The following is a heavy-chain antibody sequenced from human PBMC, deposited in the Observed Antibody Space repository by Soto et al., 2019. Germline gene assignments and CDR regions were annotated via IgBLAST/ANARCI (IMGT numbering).Heavy chain of an antibody. Sequence: SETLSLTCAVSGGSISNSNWWSWVRRPPGKGLEWIGEIYHSGSTNYNPSFKSRVTISVDKSKNQFSLKLSSVTAADTAVYYCARALGSTDLFDYWGQGTLVTVSS. CDR2: IYHSGST. J-gene: IGHJ4*02. V-gene: IGHV4-4*02. CDR3: ARALGSTDLFDY. D-gene: IGHD3-16*01. CDR1: GGSISNSNW.